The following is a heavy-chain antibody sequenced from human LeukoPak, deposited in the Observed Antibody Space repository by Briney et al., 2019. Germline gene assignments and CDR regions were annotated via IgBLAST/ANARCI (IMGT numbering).Heavy chain of an antibody. CDR3: AKIPPTTVTPYYFDY. CDR1: GFSFSIHA. V-gene: IGHV3-30*18. CDR2: ISYDGSSK. J-gene: IGHJ4*02. D-gene: IGHD4-17*01. Sequence: PGTSLRLSCGASGFSFSIHAMHWVRRAPGKGLEWVAAISYDGSSKYYAGSVKGRFTISRDNSKNTLYLQVNSLRAEDTAIYYCAKIPPTTVTPYYFDYWGQGTLVTVSS.